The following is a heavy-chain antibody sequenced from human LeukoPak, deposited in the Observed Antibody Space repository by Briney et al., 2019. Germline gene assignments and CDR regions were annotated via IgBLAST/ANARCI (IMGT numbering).Heavy chain of an antibody. D-gene: IGHD3-16*01. Sequence: GESLKISCKGSGYSFTSYWIGWVRQMPGKGLEWMGIIYPGDSDTRYSPSFQGQVTIPADKSISTAYLQWSSLKASDTAMYYCARLRRMITFGGCYYGMDVWGQGTTVTVSS. CDR2: IYPGDSDT. J-gene: IGHJ6*02. CDR1: GYSFTSYW. CDR3: ARLRRMITFGGCYYGMDV. V-gene: IGHV5-51*01.